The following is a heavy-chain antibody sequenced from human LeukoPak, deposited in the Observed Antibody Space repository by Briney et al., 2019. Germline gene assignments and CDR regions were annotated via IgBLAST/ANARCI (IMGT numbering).Heavy chain of an antibody. Sequence: ASVKVSCKASGYTFTGYYMHWVRQAPGQGLEWMGWINPNSGGTNYAQKFQGRVTMTRDTSISTAYMELSRLRPDDTAVYYCARDLTYYYGSGSYYRRSWFDPWGQGTLVTVSS. CDR2: INPNSGGT. CDR3: ARDLTYYYGSGSYYRRSWFDP. CDR1: GYTFTGYY. D-gene: IGHD3-10*01. V-gene: IGHV1-2*02. J-gene: IGHJ5*02.